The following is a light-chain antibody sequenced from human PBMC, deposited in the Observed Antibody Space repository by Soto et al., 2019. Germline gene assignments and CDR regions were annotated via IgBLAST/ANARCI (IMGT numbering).Light chain of an antibody. J-gene: IGKJ4*01. V-gene: IGKV1-5*01. Sequence: DIHMTQSPSPLSASVGDRVTITCRASQSISSWLAWYQQKLGRAPRLLIYDASSLESGVPSRFSGSGYGTEFTLTISSLQPDDFATYYCQQYNTDSSLTFGGGTKV. CDR3: QQYNTDSSLT. CDR2: DAS. CDR1: QSISSW.